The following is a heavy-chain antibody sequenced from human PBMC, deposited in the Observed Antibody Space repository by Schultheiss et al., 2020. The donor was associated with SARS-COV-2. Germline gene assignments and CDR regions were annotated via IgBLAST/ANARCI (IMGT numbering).Heavy chain of an antibody. CDR2: INHSGST. Sequence: SETLSLTCTVSGGSISCYSWSWIRQPPGKGLEWIGEINHSGSTNYNPSLKSRVTISVDTSKNQFSLKLSSVTAADTAVYYCASGPSIAARRFDYWGQGTLVTVSS. J-gene: IGHJ4*02. CDR1: GGSISCYS. V-gene: IGHV4-34*01. CDR3: ASGPSIAARRFDY. D-gene: IGHD6-6*01.